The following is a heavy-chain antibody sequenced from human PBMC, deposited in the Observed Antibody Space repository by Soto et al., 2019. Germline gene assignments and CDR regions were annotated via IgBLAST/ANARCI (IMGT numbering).Heavy chain of an antibody. J-gene: IGHJ3*02. D-gene: IGHD4-17*01. CDR3: ARAGHYGDYGDDAFDI. CDR2: IYHSGTT. Sequence: QLQLQESGSGLVKPSQTLSLTCDVSGGSITRGGYSWSWIRQPPGKGLECIGYIYHSGTTYYNPSLKSRVTISXXRXQXXFSLKLSSVTAADTAVYYCARAGHYGDYGDDAFDIWGQGTMVTVSS. V-gene: IGHV4-30-2*01. CDR1: GGSITRGGYS.